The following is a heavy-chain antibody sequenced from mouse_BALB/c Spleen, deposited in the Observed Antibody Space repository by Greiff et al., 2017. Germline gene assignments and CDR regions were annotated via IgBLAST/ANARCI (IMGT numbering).Heavy chain of an antibody. J-gene: IGHJ4*01. D-gene: IGHD2-10*02. V-gene: IGHV1-9*01. CDR1: GYTFSSYW. Sequence: QVQLQQSGAELMKPGASVKISCKATGYTFSSYWIEWVKQRPGHGLEWIGEILPGSGSTNYNEKFKGKATFTADTSSNTAYMQLSSLTSEDSAVYYCARFRYGNYPYYAMDYWGQGTSVTVSS. CDR3: ARFRYGNYPYYAMDY. CDR2: ILPGSGST.